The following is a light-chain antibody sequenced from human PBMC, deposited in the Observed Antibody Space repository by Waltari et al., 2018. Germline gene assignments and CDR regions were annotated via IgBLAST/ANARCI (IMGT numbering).Light chain of an antibody. V-gene: IGKV3-20*01. CDR3: QHYVRLPAT. Sequence: EILLTQSPGTLSLSPGARAPLSCRASQSVTRALAWYQQKPGQAPRLLIYNASNRATGIPDRCSGSGSGTDFSLTISRVEPEDVAVYCCQHYVRLPATFGQGTKVEIK. CDR1: QSVTRAL. CDR2: NAS. J-gene: IGKJ1*01.